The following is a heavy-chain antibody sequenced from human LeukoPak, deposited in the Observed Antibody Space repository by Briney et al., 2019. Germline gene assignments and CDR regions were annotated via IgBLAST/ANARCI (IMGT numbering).Heavy chain of an antibody. CDR1: GFTVSSNY. D-gene: IGHD3-22*01. V-gene: IGHV3-66*01. CDR3: ARVYDSSGYYYAIDH. Sequence: PGGSLRLSCAASGFTVSSNYMSWVRQAPGKGLEWVSVIYSGGSTYHADSVKGRFTISRDNSKNTLYLQMNSLRAEDTAVYYCARVYDSSGYYYAIDHWGQGTLVTVSS. J-gene: IGHJ4*02. CDR2: IYSGGST.